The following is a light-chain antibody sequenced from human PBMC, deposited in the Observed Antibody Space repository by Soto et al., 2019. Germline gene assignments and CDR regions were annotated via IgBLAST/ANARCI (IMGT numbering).Light chain of an antibody. V-gene: IGLV2-14*01. Sequence: QSALTQPASVSGSPGQSITISCTGTSSDVGGYNYVSWYQQHPVKDPKLMIYDVSNRPSGVSNRISCSKSGNTASLTISGLQAEDEADYYCSSYTSSSILVVFGGGTKLTGL. CDR2: DVS. CDR1: SSDVGGYNY. J-gene: IGLJ2*01. CDR3: SSYTSSSILVV.